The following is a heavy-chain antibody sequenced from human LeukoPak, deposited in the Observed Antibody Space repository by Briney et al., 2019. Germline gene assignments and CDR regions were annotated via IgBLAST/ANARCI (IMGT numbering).Heavy chain of an antibody. Sequence: PGGSLRLSCAASGFTFSSYSMNWVRQAPGKGLEWVSSISSSSSYIYYADSVKGRFTISRDNAKNSLYLQMNSLRAEDTAVYYCARDDIYYDFWSGHSNAFDIWGQGTMVTVSS. CDR3: ARDDIYYDFWSGHSNAFDI. D-gene: IGHD3-3*01. CDR1: GFTFSSYS. CDR2: ISSSSSYI. V-gene: IGHV3-21*01. J-gene: IGHJ3*02.